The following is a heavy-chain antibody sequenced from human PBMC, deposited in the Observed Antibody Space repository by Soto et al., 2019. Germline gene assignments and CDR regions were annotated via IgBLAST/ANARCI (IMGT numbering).Heavy chain of an antibody. D-gene: IGHD3-9*01. CDR2: ISGSGGST. Sequence: EVQLLESGGGLVQPGGSLRLSCAASGFTFSSYAMSWVRQAPGKGLEWVSAISGSGGSTYYADSVKGRFTISRDNSKNTLYLQMNSLRAEDTAVYYCAAASGLRYFDWSPTTSFDYWGQGTLVTVSS. CDR1: GFTFSSYA. J-gene: IGHJ4*02. V-gene: IGHV3-23*01. CDR3: AAASGLRYFDWSPTTSFDY.